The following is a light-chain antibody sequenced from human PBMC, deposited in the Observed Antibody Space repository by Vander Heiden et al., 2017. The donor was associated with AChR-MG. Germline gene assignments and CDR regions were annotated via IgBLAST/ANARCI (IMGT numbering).Light chain of an antibody. CDR3: MQALQSPFT. CDR2: LGS. CDR1: QSLLQSNGYNY. Sequence: DIVLTQSPLSLPVTPGAPASISCRSSQSLLQSNGYNYLDWYLQKPGQSPQLLVYLGSNRASGVPDRFIGSGSGTDFTLRISRVEAEDVGVYYCMQALQSPFTFGPGTTVDIK. V-gene: IGKV2-28*01. J-gene: IGKJ3*01.